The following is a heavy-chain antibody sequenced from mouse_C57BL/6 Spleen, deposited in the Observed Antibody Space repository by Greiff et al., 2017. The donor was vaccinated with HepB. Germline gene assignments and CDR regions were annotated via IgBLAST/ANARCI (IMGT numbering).Heavy chain of an antibody. D-gene: IGHD2-4*01. CDR3: TTSYYDYDGYFDV. Sequence: EVQLVESGAELVRPGASVKLSCTASGFNIKDDYMHWVKQRPEQGLEWIGWIDPENGDTEYASKFQGKATITADTSSNTAYLQLSSLTSEDTAVYYCTTSYYDYDGYFDVWGTGTTVTVSS. CDR1: GFNIKDDY. J-gene: IGHJ1*03. V-gene: IGHV14-4*01. CDR2: IDPENGDT.